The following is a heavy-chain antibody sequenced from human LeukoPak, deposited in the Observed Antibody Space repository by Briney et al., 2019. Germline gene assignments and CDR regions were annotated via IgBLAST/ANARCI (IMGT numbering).Heavy chain of an antibody. CDR3: ARHQAKFYSYGPDYYMDV. V-gene: IGHV3-33*01. CDR2: IWYDGSNK. Sequence: TGGSLRLSCAASGFTFSSYGMHWVRQAPGKRLEWVAVIWYDGSNKYYADSVKGRFTISRDNSKNTLYKQMNSLRAEDTAVYYCARHQAKFYSYGPDYYMDVWGKGTTVTVSS. CDR1: GFTFSSYG. J-gene: IGHJ6*03. D-gene: IGHD5-18*01.